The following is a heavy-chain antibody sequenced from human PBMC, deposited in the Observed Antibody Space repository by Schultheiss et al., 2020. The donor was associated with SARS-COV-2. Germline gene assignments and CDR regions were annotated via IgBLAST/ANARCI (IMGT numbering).Heavy chain of an antibody. V-gene: IGHV3-30*04. Sequence: GGSLRLSCAASGFTFSSYAMHWVRQAPGKGLEWVAVISYDGSNKYYADSVKGRFTISRDNSKNTLYLQMNSLRAEDTAVYYCARGSLERRLIGDYWGQGTLVTVSS. D-gene: IGHD1-1*01. CDR3: ARGSLERRLIGDY. CDR2: ISYDGSNK. J-gene: IGHJ4*02. CDR1: GFTFSSYA.